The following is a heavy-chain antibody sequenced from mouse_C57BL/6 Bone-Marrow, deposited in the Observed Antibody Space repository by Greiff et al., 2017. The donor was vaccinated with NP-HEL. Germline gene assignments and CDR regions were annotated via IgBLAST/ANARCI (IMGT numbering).Heavy chain of an antibody. CDR2: ISNGGGST. V-gene: IGHV5-12*01. CDR3: ARETITTVVPWYFDV. D-gene: IGHD1-1*01. Sequence: EVQRVESGGGLVQPGGSLKLSCAASGFTFSDYYMYWVRQTPEKRLEWVAYISNGGGSTYYPDTVKGRFTISRDNAKNTLYLQMSRLKSEDTAMYYCARETITTVVPWYFDVWGTGTTVTVSS. J-gene: IGHJ1*03. CDR1: GFTFSDYY.